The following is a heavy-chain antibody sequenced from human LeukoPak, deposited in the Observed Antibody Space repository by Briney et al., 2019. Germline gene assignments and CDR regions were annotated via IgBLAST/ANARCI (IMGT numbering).Heavy chain of an antibody. J-gene: IGHJ4*02. D-gene: IGHD2-15*01. V-gene: IGHV3-7*01. Sequence: GGSLRLSCAASGFNFNIYAMSWVRQAPGGGLEWVANIKEDGSDKYYVDSVKGRFSISRDNAKNSLYLQMNSLRAEDTAVYYCARDKGYLAFDYWGQGTLVTVSS. CDR2: IKEDGSDK. CDR3: ARDKGYLAFDY. CDR1: GFNFNIYA.